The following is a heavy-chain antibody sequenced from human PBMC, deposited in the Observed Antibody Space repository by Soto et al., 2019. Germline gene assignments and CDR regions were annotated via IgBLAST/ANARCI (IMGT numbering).Heavy chain of an antibody. V-gene: IGHV4-34*01. CDR3: AGSMIVVVRYYYYYYGMDV. D-gene: IGHD3-22*01. CDR1: GGSFSGYY. J-gene: IGHJ6*02. Sequence: QVQLQQWGAGLLKPSETLSLTCAVYGGSFSGYYWSWIRQPPGKGLEWIGEINHSGSTNYNPSLTSRVTISVDTSKNQFSLKLSSVTAADTAVYYCAGSMIVVVRYYYYYYGMDVWGQGTTVTVSS. CDR2: INHSGST.